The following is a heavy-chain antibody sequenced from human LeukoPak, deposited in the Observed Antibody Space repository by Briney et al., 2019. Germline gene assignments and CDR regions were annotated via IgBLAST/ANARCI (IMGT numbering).Heavy chain of an antibody. V-gene: IGHV3-21*01. J-gene: IGHJ3*02. CDR2: ISSSSSYI. CDR1: GFTFGSYT. CDR3: ARDRSLYYDSSGYGAFDI. D-gene: IGHD3-22*01. Sequence: PGGSLRLSCAASGFTFGSYTMNWVRQAPGKGLEWVSSISSSSSYIYYADSVKGQFTISRDNAKNSLCLQMNSLRAEDTAVYYCARDRSLYYDSSGYGAFDIWGQGTMVTVSS.